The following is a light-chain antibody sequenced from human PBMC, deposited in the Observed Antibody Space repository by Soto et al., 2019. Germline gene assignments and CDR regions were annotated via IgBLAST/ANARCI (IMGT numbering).Light chain of an antibody. V-gene: IGKV1-5*03. Sequence: DFQLTQSPSFLSASIGDRVTITCRASQTISSWLAWYQQKPGKAPKLLIYKASTLKSGVPSRFSGSGSGTEFTLTISSLQPDDFATYYCPHYNSYSEAFGQGTKVDIK. CDR2: KAS. CDR1: QTISSW. CDR3: PHYNSYSEA. J-gene: IGKJ1*01.